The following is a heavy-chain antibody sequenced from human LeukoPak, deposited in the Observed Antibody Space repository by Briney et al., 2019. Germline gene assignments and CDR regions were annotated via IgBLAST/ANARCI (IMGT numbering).Heavy chain of an antibody. CDR3: ARGAYYYDSSGKPPGWYFDY. CDR1: NGSISSYY. V-gene: IGHV4-59*01. CDR2: IYYSGST. D-gene: IGHD3-22*01. Sequence: SETLSLTCTVSNGSISSYYWSWIRQPPGKGLEWIGYIYYSGSTNYNPSLKSRVTISVDTSKNQFTLKLSSVTAADTAVYYCARGAYYYDSSGKPPGWYFDYWGQGTLVAVSS. J-gene: IGHJ4*02.